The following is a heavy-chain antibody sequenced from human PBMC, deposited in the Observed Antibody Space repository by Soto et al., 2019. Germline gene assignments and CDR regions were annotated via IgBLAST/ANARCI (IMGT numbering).Heavy chain of an antibody. Sequence: QVQLVQSGAEVKKPGSSVKVSCKASGGTFSSYAISWVRQAPGQGLEWMAGIIPLFGTADYAQKFQGTVPITADAAPRTAYMELSSLRSEKTAVYYCASNSGGYRYYYGMDVWGQGTTVTVSS. CDR2: IIPLFGTA. J-gene: IGHJ6*02. CDR1: GGTFSSYA. V-gene: IGHV1-69*12. D-gene: IGHD4-4*01. CDR3: ASNSGGYRYYYGMDV.